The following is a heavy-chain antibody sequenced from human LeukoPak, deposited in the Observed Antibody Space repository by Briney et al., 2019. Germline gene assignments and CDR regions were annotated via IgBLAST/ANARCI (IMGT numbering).Heavy chain of an antibody. CDR2: ISSSGSTI. CDR3: AALYCSSTSCYTLDAFDI. D-gene: IGHD2-2*02. CDR1: GFTFSDYY. J-gene: IGHJ3*02. Sequence: PGGSLRLSCAASGFTFSDYYMSWIRQAPGKGLEWVSYISSSGSTIYYADSVKGRFTISRDNAKNSLYLQMNSLRAEDTAVYYCAALYCSSTSCYTLDAFDIWGQGTMVTVSS. V-gene: IGHV3-11*04.